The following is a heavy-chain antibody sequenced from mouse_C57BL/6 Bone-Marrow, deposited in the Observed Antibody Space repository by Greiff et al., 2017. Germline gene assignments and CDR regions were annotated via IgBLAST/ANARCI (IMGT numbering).Heavy chain of an antibody. CDR3: TRSPIYSGTHY. Sequence: VQLKESGAELVKPGASVKLSCTASGFNIKDYYIHWVKQRTEQGLEWIGRIDPEDGETKYAPKFQDKATITADTSSNTAYLQLSSLTSEDTAVYYCTRSPIYSGTHYRGQGATLTDSS. J-gene: IGHJ2*01. V-gene: IGHV14-2*01. D-gene: IGHD1-1*01. CDR1: GFNIKDYY. CDR2: IDPEDGET.